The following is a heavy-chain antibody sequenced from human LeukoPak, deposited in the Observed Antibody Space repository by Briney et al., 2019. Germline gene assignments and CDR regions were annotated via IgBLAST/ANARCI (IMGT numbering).Heavy chain of an antibody. V-gene: IGHV3-43*02. J-gene: IGHJ4*02. Sequence: GGSLRLSCAASGFTFDDYAMHWVRQAPGKGLEWVSLISVDGGSRYYADSVKGRFTISRDNSKNSLYLQMNSLRTEVTALYYCAKAVTTLSPYFDYWGQGTLVTVSS. CDR1: GFTFDDYA. D-gene: IGHD4-11*01. CDR2: ISVDGGSR. CDR3: AKAVTTLSPYFDY.